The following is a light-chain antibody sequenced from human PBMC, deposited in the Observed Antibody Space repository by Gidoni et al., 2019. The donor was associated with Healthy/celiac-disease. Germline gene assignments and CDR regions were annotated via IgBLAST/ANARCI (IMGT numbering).Light chain of an antibody. CDR3: QQYGSSPRIT. CDR2: GAS. Sequence: ETVLTPSPGTPSLSPGERATLSCRASQSVSSSYLDWYQQKPGQAPRLLIYGASSRATGIPDRFSGSGSGTDYTLTISRLEPEDFAVYYCQQYGSSPRITFGQGTRLEIK. V-gene: IGKV3-20*01. J-gene: IGKJ5*01. CDR1: QSVSSSY.